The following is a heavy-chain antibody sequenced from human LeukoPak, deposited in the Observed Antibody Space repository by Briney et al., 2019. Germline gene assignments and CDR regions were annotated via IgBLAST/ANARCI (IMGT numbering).Heavy chain of an antibody. V-gene: IGHV4-34*01. D-gene: IGHD2-2*01. J-gene: IGHJ4*02. CDR2: INHSGST. CDR1: GGSFSGYY. CDR3: ARVGGYCSSTSCRNKGLYDY. Sequence: SETLSLTCAVYGGSFSGYYWSWIRQPPGKGLEWIGEINHSGSTNYNPSLESRVTISVDTSKNQFSLKLSSVTAADTAVYYCARVGGYCSSTSCRNKGLYDYWGQGTLVTVCS.